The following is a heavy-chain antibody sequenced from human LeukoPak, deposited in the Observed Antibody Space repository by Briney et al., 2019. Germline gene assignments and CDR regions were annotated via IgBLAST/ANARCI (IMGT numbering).Heavy chain of an antibody. D-gene: IGHD7-27*01. CDR2: IRNKANRYTT. CDR3: ARSPLGIAPFDY. V-gene: IGHV3-72*01. J-gene: IGHJ4*02. Sequence: GGSLRLSCAASGFTFSSYSMNWVRQAPGEGLEWVARIRNKANRYTTEYAASVKGRFTISRDDSENSLYLQMDSLKTEDTAVYYCARSPLGIAPFDYWGQGTLVTVSS. CDR1: GFTFSSYS.